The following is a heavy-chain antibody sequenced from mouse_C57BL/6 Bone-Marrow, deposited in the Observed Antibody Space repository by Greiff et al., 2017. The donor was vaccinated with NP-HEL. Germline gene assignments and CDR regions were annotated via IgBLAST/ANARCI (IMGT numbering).Heavy chain of an antibody. V-gene: IGHV5-4*01. J-gene: IGHJ1*03. CDR3: ARDQYYIYWYFDV. Sequence: VQRVESGGGLVKPGGSLKLSCAASGFTFSSYAMSWVRQTPEKRLEWVATISDGGSYTYYPDNVKGRFTISRDNAKNNLYLQMSHLKSEDTAMYYCARDQYYIYWYFDVWGTGTTVTVSS. CDR1: GFTFSSYA. D-gene: IGHD1-2*01. CDR2: ISDGGSYT.